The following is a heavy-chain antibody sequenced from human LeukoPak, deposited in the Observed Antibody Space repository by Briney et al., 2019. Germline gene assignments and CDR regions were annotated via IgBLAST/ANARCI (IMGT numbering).Heavy chain of an antibody. V-gene: IGHV4-4*07. J-gene: IGHJ5*02. CDR1: GGSICGYY. CDR2: VYASGST. D-gene: IGHD2-2*01. CDR3: ARDIGYCTSANCYGRFNWFDP. Sequence: SWETLSLPCTVSGGSICGYYWSWLRHPAGKGLEWIGRVYASGSTHYNPSVKSRVTMSVDASRNQFSLKLSSVTAADTAVYFCARDIGYCTSANCYGRFNWFDPWGQGTLVTVSS.